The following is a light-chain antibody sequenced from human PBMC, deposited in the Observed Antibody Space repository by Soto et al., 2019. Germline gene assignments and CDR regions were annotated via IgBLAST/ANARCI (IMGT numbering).Light chain of an antibody. CDR3: SSYTSRRTLDSYV. Sequence: QSALTQPASVSGSPGQSITISCTGTSSDVGGYNYVSWYQQHPGKAPKLMIYDVSNRPSGVSNRFSGSKSGNTASLTISGLQAEDEADYYCSSYTSRRTLDSYVFGTGTKATVL. CDR2: DVS. J-gene: IGLJ1*01. CDR1: SSDVGGYNY. V-gene: IGLV2-14*01.